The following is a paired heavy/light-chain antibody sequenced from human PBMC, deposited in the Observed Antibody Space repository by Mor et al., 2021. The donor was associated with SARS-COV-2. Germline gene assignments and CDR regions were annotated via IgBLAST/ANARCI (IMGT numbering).Heavy chain of an antibody. CDR1: GFMFSDYY. Sequence: QVQLVESGGGLVKPGGSLRLSCVVSGFMFSDYYMTWIRQAPGKGLEWISYISGSGSTKYYADPVKGRFTISRDNAKNSLYLQMNSLRAEDTAMYYCARVKQEWAYAMDVWGQGTTVTVSS. J-gene: IGHJ6*02. CDR2: ISGSGSTK. D-gene: IGHD3-3*01. CDR3: ARVKQEWAYAMDV. V-gene: IGHV3-11*01.
Light chain of an antibody. V-gene: IGLV3-9*01. CDR2: RDS. CDR1: NIGSKN. Sequence: SNDVTQTLSVSVALGQTARITCERTNIGSKNVHWYQQKPGQAPVLVIYRDSTRPSGIPERFSGSNSGNTATLTISRAQAGDEADYYCQVWDSGTWVFGGGTKLTVL. J-gene: IGLJ3*02. CDR3: QVWDSGTWV.